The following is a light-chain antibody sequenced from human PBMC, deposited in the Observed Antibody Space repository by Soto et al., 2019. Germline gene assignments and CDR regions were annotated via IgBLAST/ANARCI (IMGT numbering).Light chain of an antibody. CDR2: HXS. J-gene: IGKJ5*01. V-gene: IGKV1-39*01. Sequence: VQMTQSLSSLTASLGDRVTVSXRASQPVRRYLNWYQQQHGXAPKXXXVHXSSLRRGVPSRFSGSGYVTDFTLTINNLHPEDAANYYCQQTQAVPRTFGQGTRLDIK. CDR3: QQTQAVPRT. CDR1: QPVRRY.